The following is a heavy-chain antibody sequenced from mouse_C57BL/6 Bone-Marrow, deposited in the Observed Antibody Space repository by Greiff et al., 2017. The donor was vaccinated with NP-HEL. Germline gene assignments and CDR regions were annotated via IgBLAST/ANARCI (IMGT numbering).Heavy chain of an antibody. Sequence: EVMLVESGGGLVKPGGSLKLSCAASGFTFSSYAMSWVRQTPEKRLEWVATISDGGSYTYYPDNVKGRFTISRDNAKNNLYLQMSHLKSEDTAMYYCARASGDSSGYNYWGQGTTLTVSS. V-gene: IGHV5-4*03. D-gene: IGHD3-2*02. CDR3: ARASGDSSGYNY. CDR1: GFTFSSYA. J-gene: IGHJ2*01. CDR2: ISDGGSYT.